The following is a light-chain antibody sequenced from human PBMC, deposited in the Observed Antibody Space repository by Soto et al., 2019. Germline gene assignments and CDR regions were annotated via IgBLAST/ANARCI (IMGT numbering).Light chain of an antibody. CDR3: SSYTSSSTLV. V-gene: IGLV2-14*01. CDR1: SSDVGGYNY. CDR2: DVS. J-gene: IGLJ2*01. Sequence: SALTQPASVSGSPGQSITISCTGTSSDVGGYNYVSWYQQHPGKAPKLMIYDVSNRPSGVSNRFSGSKSGNTASLTISGLKADDEAEYYCSSYTSSSTLVFGGGTKLTFL.